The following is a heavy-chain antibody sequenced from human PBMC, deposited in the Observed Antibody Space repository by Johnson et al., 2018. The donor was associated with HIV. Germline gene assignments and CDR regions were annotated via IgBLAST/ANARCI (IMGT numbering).Heavy chain of an antibody. D-gene: IGHD1-26*01. Sequence: QLVESGGNFVQPGRSLRLSCAASGFTFDDYAMHWVRQAPGKGLEWVSGIFWNTGNIDYADSVQGRFTISRDSAKNSLYLQMNSLRAEDTAVYYCARDMGATLFLGAFDIWGQGTKVTFSS. J-gene: IGHJ3*02. CDR2: IFWNTGNI. CDR3: ARDMGATLFLGAFDI. CDR1: GFTFDDYA. V-gene: IGHV3-9*01.